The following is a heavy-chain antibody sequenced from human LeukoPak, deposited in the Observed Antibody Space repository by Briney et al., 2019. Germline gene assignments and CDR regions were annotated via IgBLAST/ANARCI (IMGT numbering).Heavy chain of an antibody. CDR3: ARLYYDSSGYYTAPVRYFDY. V-gene: IGHV4-39*01. CDR2: IYYSGST. CDR1: GGSISSSSYY. D-gene: IGHD3-22*01. Sequence: PSETLSLTCTVSGGSISSSSYYGGWIRQPPGKGLEWIGSIYYSGSTYYNPSLKSRVTISVDTSKNQFSLKLSSVTAADTAVYYCARLYYDSSGYYTAPVRYFDYWGQGTLVTVSS. J-gene: IGHJ4*02.